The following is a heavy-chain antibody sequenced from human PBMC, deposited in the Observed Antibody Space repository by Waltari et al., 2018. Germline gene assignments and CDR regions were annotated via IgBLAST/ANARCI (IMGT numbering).Heavy chain of an antibody. Sequence: QVQLVQSGAEVKKPGASVKVSCKASGYTFTSYYMHWVRQAPGQGLEWMGIINPSGGSTSYAQKFQGRVTMTRDTSTDTAYMELSSLRSEDTAVYYCATDIVATITDYWGQGTLVTVSS. CDR1: GYTFTSYY. D-gene: IGHD5-12*01. CDR3: ATDIVATITDY. J-gene: IGHJ4*02. V-gene: IGHV1-46*01. CDR2: INPSGGST.